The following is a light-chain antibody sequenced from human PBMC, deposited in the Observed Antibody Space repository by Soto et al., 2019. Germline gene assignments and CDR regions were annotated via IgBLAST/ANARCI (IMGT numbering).Light chain of an antibody. Sequence: EIVMTQSPATLSVSPGERATLSCRATQSVNTNLAWYQQRPGQAPRLLIYGASTRATGIPARFTGSGSGTEFTITMSSLQSEDFAVYYCQQSNNGSQTFGQGSKMEIK. CDR3: QQSNNGSQT. J-gene: IGKJ1*01. CDR1: QSVNTN. V-gene: IGKV3-15*01. CDR2: GAS.